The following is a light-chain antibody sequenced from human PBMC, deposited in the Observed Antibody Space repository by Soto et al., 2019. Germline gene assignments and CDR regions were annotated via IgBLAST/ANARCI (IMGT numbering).Light chain of an antibody. CDR1: QSISSY. V-gene: IGKV1-39*01. CDR2: AAS. CDR3: QQSYSNPPST. Sequence: DIQMTQSPSSLSASVGDRVTITCRASQSISSYLNWYQQKPGKAPKLLIYAASSLQSGVPSRFSGSGSGTDFTLTITSLHPEDFATYYCQQSYSNPPSTFRQGTKVDI. J-gene: IGKJ1*01.